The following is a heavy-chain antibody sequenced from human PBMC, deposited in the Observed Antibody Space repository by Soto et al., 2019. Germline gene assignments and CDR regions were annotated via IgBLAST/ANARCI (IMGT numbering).Heavy chain of an antibody. CDR1: GYTFTAYY. CDR3: ARAVHTMIQGVRFRVDQ. Sequence: QVQLVQSGAEMKKPGASVKVSCEASGYTFTAYYIHWVRQAPGQGLEWLGWVNPNGGGTKYAQKFQGRVTMTRDTSINTAYMERTRLTSDDTAVYYCARAVHTMIQGVRFRVDQWGQGTLVTVSS. V-gene: IGHV1-2*02. D-gene: IGHD3-10*01. J-gene: IGHJ4*02. CDR2: VNPNGGGT.